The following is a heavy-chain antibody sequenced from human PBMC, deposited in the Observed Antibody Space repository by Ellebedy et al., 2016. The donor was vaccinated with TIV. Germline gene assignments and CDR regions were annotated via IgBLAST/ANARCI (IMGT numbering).Heavy chain of an antibody. D-gene: IGHD6-13*01. V-gene: IGHV2-70*11. CDR1: GGSISSYYW. CDR2: IDWEDDE. J-gene: IGHJ3*02. CDR3: ARNSLVLRAFDI. Sequence: TLSLTCTVSGGSISSYYWSWIRQPPGKALELLARIDWEDDEYYSTSLKTRLSISKDTSKNQVVLTMTNMDPVDTATYYCARNSLVLRAFDIWGPGTVVTVSS.